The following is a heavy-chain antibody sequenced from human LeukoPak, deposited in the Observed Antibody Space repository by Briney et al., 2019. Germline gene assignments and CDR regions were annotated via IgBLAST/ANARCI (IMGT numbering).Heavy chain of an antibody. CDR3: AKDGHGDYVGSGGFDY. CDR2: ISGSGGST. Sequence: PGGSLRLSCAASGFTFSSYAMSWVRQAPGKGLEWVSAISGSGGSTYYADSVKGRFTISRDNSRDTLYLQMNSLRAEDTAVYYCAKDGHGDYVGSGGFDYWGQGTLVTVSS. J-gene: IGHJ4*02. D-gene: IGHD4-17*01. CDR1: GFTFSSYA. V-gene: IGHV3-23*01.